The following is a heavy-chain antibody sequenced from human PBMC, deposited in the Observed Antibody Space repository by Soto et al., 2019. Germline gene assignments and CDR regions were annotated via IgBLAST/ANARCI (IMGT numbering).Heavy chain of an antibody. CDR3: ARESYCSSTSCYGSSWFDP. Sequence: QVQLVHSGAEVKKPGSSVKVSCEASGGTFSSYGISWVRQAPGQGLEWMGGIIPIFGTANYAQKFQGRVTINADESTSTAYMELSSLRSEDTAVYYCARESYCSSTSCYGSSWFDPWGQGTLVTVSS. CDR1: GGTFSSYG. CDR2: IIPIFGTA. D-gene: IGHD2-2*01. V-gene: IGHV1-69*01. J-gene: IGHJ5*02.